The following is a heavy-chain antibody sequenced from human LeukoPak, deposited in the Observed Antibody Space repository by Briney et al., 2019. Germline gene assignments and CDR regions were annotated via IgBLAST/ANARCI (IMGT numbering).Heavy chain of an antibody. Sequence: GGSLRLSCVASGFTFSSYWMSWVRQAPGKGLEWVANIKKDGSQKYYVDSVKGRFTISRDNAKNSLYLQMNSLKTEDTAVYYCTADLRRTYRDSSDYLLSDSWGQGTLVTVSS. V-gene: IGHV3-7*03. CDR1: GFTFSSYW. CDR3: TADLRRTYRDSSDYLLSDS. J-gene: IGHJ4*02. CDR2: IKKDGSQK. D-gene: IGHD3-22*01.